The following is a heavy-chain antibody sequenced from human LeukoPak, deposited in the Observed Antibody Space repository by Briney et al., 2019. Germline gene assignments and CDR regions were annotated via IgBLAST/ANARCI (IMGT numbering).Heavy chain of an antibody. D-gene: IGHD3-10*01. CDR3: AKKGFGELVIDY. J-gene: IGHJ4*02. CDR2: ISGSGGST. V-gene: IGHV3-23*01. CDR1: GFTFSSYA. Sequence: RGESLKISCAASGFTFSSYAMSWVRQAPGKGLEWVSAISGSGGSTYYADSVKGRFTISRDNSKNTLYLQMNSLRAEDAAVYYCAKKGFGELVIDYWGQGTLVTVSS.